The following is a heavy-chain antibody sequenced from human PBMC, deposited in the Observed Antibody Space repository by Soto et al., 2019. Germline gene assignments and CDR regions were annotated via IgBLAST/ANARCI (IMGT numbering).Heavy chain of an antibody. Sequence: ASVKVSCKASGYIFINYYIHWVRQAPGKGLEWIGIINPNGGSTNYAEKFRGRVTITRDKSTTTAYMDLTSLRSEDTAVYFCARDSYCSGGSCHDGRFDSWGQGTLVTVSS. J-gene: IGHJ5*01. D-gene: IGHD2-15*01. CDR3: ARDSYCSGGSCHDGRFDS. V-gene: IGHV1-46*01. CDR1: GYIFINYY. CDR2: INPNGGST.